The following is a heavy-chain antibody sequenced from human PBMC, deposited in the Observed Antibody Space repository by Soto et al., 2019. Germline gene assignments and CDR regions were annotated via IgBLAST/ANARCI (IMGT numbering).Heavy chain of an antibody. D-gene: IGHD6-25*01. CDR3: TTEGSGGYCYGESGYSLNY. CDR1: GFTFINTW. CDR2: IKNKAAGGTT. Sequence: EVQLVESGGDLVKPGGSLRLSCAASGFTFINTWMTWVRQAPGKWLAWVGRIKNKAAGGTTDYAAPVKGRFTISRDDSKNTLYLHMSSLETEDTAVYYCTTEGSGGYCYGESGYSLNYWGQGTLVTVS. V-gene: IGHV3-15*01. J-gene: IGHJ4*02.